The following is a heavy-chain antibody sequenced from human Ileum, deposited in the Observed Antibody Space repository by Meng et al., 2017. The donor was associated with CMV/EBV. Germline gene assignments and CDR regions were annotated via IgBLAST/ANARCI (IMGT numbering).Heavy chain of an antibody. J-gene: IGHJ5*02. V-gene: IGHV4-4*07. CDR3: ARDRFDP. CDR2: IFATGTT. CDR1: GASLNDYY. Sequence: QVQLQASGPGLVKPAATLALPCTVSGASLNDYYWSWIRQPAGKGLEWIGRIFATGTTNYNPSLKSRVTMSVDTSKNQFSLKLTSVTAADTAVYFCARDRFDPWGQGALVTVSS.